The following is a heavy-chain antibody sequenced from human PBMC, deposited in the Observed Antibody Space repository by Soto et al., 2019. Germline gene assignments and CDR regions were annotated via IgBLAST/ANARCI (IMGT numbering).Heavy chain of an antibody. CDR1: GFTFTSYW. CDR2: IYPGDSDT. J-gene: IGHJ4*02. V-gene: IGHV5-51*01. D-gene: IGHD2-2*01. CDR3: AKHEGYCSSTTCSNFDY. Sequence: GESLKISCKASGFTFTSYWIAWVRQMPGKGLEWMGIIYPGDSDTSYSPSFQGQVTISADKSINTAYLQWSSLKASDTAMYYCAKHEGYCSSTTCSNFDYWGQGTLVTVSS.